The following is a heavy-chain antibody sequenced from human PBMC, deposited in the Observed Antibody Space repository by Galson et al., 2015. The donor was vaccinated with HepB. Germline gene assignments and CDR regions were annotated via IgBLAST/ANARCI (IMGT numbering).Heavy chain of an antibody. CDR1: GGTFSSYA. CDR3: ARGYSSGWSVDY. Sequence: SVKVSCKASGGTFSSYAISWVRQAPGQGLEWMGGIIPIFGTANYAQKFQGRVTITADESTSTAYMELSSLRSKDTAVYYCARGYSSGWSVDYWGQGTLVTVSS. CDR2: IIPIFGTA. J-gene: IGHJ4*02. V-gene: IGHV1-69*13. D-gene: IGHD6-19*01.